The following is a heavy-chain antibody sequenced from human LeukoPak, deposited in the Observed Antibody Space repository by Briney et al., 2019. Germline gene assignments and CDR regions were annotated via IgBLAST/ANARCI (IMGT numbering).Heavy chain of an antibody. J-gene: IGHJ4*02. CDR3: TKDRDDSGDYAFDY. Sequence: GGSLRLSCAASGFNFGGYVMSWVRQAPGKGLEWVSVISRSGDYTKYADSVKGWFTISRDNSKNTLSLQVSGLRAEDTAIYYCTKDRDDSGDYAFDYWGQGILVSVSS. CDR2: ISRSGDYT. CDR1: GFNFGGYV. D-gene: IGHD4-17*01. V-gene: IGHV3-23*01.